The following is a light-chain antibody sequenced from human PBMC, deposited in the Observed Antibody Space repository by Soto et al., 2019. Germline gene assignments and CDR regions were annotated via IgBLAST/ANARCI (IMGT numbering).Light chain of an antibody. J-gene: IGKJ1*01. CDR2: AAS. CDR3: QQSCSTPRT. Sequence: DIQITQSPSSLSASVGDRVTITCRASQSISSYLNWYQQKPGKAPKLLIYAASSLQSGVPSRFSGSGSGTDFTLTISSLQTEDFATYYCQQSCSTPRTFGQGTKVDIK. V-gene: IGKV1-39*01. CDR1: QSISSY.